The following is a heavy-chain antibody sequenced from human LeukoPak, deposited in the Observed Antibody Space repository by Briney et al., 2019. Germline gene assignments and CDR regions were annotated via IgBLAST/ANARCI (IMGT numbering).Heavy chain of an antibody. V-gene: IGHV3-23*01. CDR3: AKDRISVAAPYNWFDP. J-gene: IGHJ5*02. CDR2: VSGSGLST. Sequence: GGSLRLSCAASGFTVSSNYMSWVRQPPGKGLEWVSTVSGSGLSTYSADSVKGRFTISRDSSKNTLSLQMNSLRAEDTAVYYCAKDRISVAAPYNWFDPWGQGTLVTVSS. CDR1: GFTVSSNY. D-gene: IGHD2-15*01.